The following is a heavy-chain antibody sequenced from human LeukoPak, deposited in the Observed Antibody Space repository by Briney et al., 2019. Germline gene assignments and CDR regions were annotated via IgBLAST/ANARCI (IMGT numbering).Heavy chain of an antibody. V-gene: IGHV3-23*01. J-gene: IGHJ4*02. CDR2: IGGRDDRT. CDR3: AKDPNPFYDFWSGYK. D-gene: IGHD3-3*01. Sequence: GGSLRLSCAASGFTFAGHTMTWLRQAPGKGLEWVSIIGGRDDRTYYADSVEGRFTISRDDSKNILYLQMSSLRAEDTAVYYCAKDPNPFYDFWSGYKWGQGTLVTVSS. CDR1: GFTFAGHT.